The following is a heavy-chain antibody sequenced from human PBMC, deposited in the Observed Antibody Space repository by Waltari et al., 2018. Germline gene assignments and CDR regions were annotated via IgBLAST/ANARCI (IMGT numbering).Heavy chain of an antibody. CDR2: ISSSSSYI. Sequence: EVQLVESGGGLVKPGGSLRLSCAASGFTFSSYSMNWVRQAPGKGLECVSSISSSSSYIYYADSVKGRFTISRDNAKNSLYLQMNSLRAEDTAVYYCAREVEDLDCYFDYWGQGTLVTVSS. CDR1: GFTFSSYS. CDR3: AREVEDLDCYFDY. D-gene: IGHD1-1*01. V-gene: IGHV3-21*01. J-gene: IGHJ4*02.